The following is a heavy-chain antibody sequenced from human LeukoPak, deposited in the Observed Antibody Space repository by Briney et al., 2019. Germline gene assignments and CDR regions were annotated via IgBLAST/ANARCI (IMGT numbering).Heavy chain of an antibody. Sequence: PSETLSLTCTVSGGSIRSYYWSWIRQPPGRGLEWIGYIYYSGSTNYNPSLKSRVTISVDTSKSQFSLKLSSVTAADTAVYYCARDRDSGFDYWGQGTLVTVSS. CDR3: ARDRDSGFDY. V-gene: IGHV4-59*01. D-gene: IGHD5-24*01. J-gene: IGHJ4*02. CDR1: GGSIRSYY. CDR2: IYYSGST.